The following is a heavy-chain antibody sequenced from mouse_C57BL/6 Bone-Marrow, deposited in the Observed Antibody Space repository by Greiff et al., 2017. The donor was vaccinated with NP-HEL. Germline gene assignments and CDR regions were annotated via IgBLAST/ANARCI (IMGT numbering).Heavy chain of an antibody. Sequence: DVKLVESGGGLVKPGGSLKLSCAASGFTFSDYGMHWVRQAPEKGLEWVAYISSGSSTIYYADTVKGRFTISIDNAKNTLFLQMTSLRYEDTALYYCARKDGYDEAWFAYWGQATLVTVSA. CDR1: GFTFSDYG. V-gene: IGHV5-17*01. J-gene: IGHJ3*01. CDR2: ISSGSSTI. D-gene: IGHD2-2*01. CDR3: ARKDGYDEAWFAY.